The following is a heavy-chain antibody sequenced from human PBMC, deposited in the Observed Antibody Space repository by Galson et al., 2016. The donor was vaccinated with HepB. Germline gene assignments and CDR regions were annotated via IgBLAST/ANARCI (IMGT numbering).Heavy chain of an antibody. CDR3: ARDGVARKSFPTSTYYYYYGMDV. CDR1: GYTFTTYG. CDR2: ISTYNDNT. D-gene: IGHD5-12*01. J-gene: IGHJ6*02. V-gene: IGHV1-18*01. Sequence: SVKVSCKASGYTFTTYGISWVRQAPGQGLEWMGWISTYNDNTNYAQKLQGRVTMTTDTSTSTAYMELRSLRSDDTAVYYCARDGVARKSFPTSTYYYYYGMDVWGQGTTVTVSS.